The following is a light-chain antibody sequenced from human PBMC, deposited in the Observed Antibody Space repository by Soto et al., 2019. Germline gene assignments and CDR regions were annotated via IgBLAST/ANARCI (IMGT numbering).Light chain of an antibody. Sequence: QSALTQPPSASGSPGQSVAISCTGTSSDVGGYNYVSWYQQHPGKAPKLMIYEVNKRPSGVPDRFSGSKSGNTASLTVSGLPAEDEDDSYCSSYAGSSNVFGTGTKVTVL. J-gene: IGLJ1*01. CDR2: EVN. CDR3: SSYAGSSNV. V-gene: IGLV2-8*01. CDR1: SSDVGGYNY.